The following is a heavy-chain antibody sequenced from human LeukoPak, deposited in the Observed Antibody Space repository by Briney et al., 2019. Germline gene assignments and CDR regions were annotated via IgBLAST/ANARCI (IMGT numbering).Heavy chain of an antibody. CDR2: INHSGST. Sequence: SETLSLTCAVYGGSFSGYYWSWIRQPPGKGLEWIGEINHSGSTNYNPSLKSRVTISVDTSKNQFSLKLSSVTAADTAVYYCARAGRVDTLNYGMDVWGQGTTVTVSS. V-gene: IGHV4-34*01. D-gene: IGHD5-18*01. CDR1: GGSFSGYY. J-gene: IGHJ6*02. CDR3: ARAGRVDTLNYGMDV.